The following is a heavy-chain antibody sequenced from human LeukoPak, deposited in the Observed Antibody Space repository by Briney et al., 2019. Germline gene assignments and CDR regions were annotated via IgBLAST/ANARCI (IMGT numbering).Heavy chain of an antibody. CDR1: GYTLTELS. V-gene: IGHV1-24*01. CDR2: FDPEDGET. J-gene: IGHJ3*02. D-gene: IGHD3-16*02. Sequence: ASVKVSCKVSGYTLTELSMHWVGQAPGKGGEGMGGFDPEDGETIYAQKFQGRVTMTEDTSTDTAYMALSSLSSEDTAVYYCATIMITFGGVIVMPWAFDIWGQGTMVTVSS. CDR3: ATIMITFGGVIVMPWAFDI.